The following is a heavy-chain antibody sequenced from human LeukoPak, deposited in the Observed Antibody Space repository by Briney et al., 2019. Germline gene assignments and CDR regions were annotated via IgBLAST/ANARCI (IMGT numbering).Heavy chain of an antibody. D-gene: IGHD2-15*01. V-gene: IGHV3-21*01. J-gene: IGHJ6*02. Sequence: GGSLRLSCAASGFTFSSHSMNWVRQAPGKGLEWVSSITGSSTYIHYADSVKGRFTISRDNAKNSLYLQMNSLRAEDTAVYYCARDPVVVVGGYYYYYGMDVWGQGTTVTVSS. CDR1: GFTFSSHS. CDR2: ITGSSTYI. CDR3: ARDPVVVVGGYYYYYGMDV.